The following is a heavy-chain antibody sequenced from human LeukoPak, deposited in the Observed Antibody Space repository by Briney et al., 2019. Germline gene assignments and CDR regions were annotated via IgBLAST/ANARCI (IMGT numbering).Heavy chain of an antibody. V-gene: IGHV1-18*01. CDR1: GYTFTSYG. J-gene: IGHJ4*02. Sequence: GASVKVSCKASGYTFTSYGISWVRQAPGQGLEWMGWISAYNGNTNYAQKLQGRVTMTTDTSTSKAYMELRSLRPDDTAVYYCARRGNSTYYYDSSAPYYFDYWGQGTLVTVSS. D-gene: IGHD3-22*01. CDR2: ISAYNGNT. CDR3: ARRGNSTYYYDSSAPYYFDY.